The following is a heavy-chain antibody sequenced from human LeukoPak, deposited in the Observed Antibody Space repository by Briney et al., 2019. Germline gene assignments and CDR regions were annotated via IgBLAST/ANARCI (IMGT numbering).Heavy chain of an antibody. CDR3: AICLYYHSSAYPYGMDV. J-gene: IGHJ6*02. V-gene: IGHV3-33*01. CDR1: GFXFSSYG. D-gene: IGHD3-22*01. Sequence: GGSLRLSCAASGFXFSSYGIHWVRQAPGKGREWVAVLLYDGSSKFYADSVKGRFTISRDNSKNTLYLQMNSLRAEDTAVYYCAICLYYHSSAYPYGMDVWGQGTTVSVSS. CDR2: LLYDGSSK.